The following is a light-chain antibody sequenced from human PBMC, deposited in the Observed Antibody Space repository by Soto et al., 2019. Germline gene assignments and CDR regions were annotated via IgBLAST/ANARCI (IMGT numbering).Light chain of an antibody. V-gene: IGKV3-11*01. CDR3: QQHSHWPPWT. CDR1: ENVRTF. J-gene: IGKJ1*01. CDR2: GAS. Sequence: EIVLTQSPGTLSLSPGERATLSCRASENVRTFVDWYQQKPGQAPRLLIYGASNRATDIPARFSGSGSGTDFTLTISNLEPEDFAVYYCQQHSHWPPWTFGQGTKVDNK.